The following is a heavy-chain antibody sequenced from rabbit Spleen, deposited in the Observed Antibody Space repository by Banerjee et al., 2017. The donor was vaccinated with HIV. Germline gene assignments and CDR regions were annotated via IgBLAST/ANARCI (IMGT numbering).Heavy chain of an antibody. CDR1: GFSFSTNYY. Sequence: QSLEESGGDLVKPGASLTLTCTASGFSFSTNYYMCWVRQAPGKGLEWIGCIYTDSGSAYYASWAKGRFTISKTSSTTVTLQMTSLTAADTATYFCARDLTNVIGWNFGLWGPGTLVTVS. CDR2: IYTDSGSA. CDR3: ARDLTNVIGWNFGL. D-gene: IGHD1-1*01. V-gene: IGHV1S40*01. J-gene: IGHJ4*01.